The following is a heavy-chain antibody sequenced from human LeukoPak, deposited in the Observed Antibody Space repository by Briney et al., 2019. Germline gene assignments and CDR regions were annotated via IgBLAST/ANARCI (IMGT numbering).Heavy chain of an antibody. CDR1: TFTFSSYN. CDR3: AKDHGFLEWLGGVDY. V-gene: IGHV3-21*04. D-gene: IGHD3-3*01. Sequence: GGSLRLSCAASTFTFSSYNMNWVRQAPGKGLEWVSSISSSGTYIYYRDSVKGRFTISRDNSKNTLYLQMNSLRAEDTAVYYCAKDHGFLEWLGGVDYWGQGTLVTVSS. CDR2: ISSSGTYI. J-gene: IGHJ4*02.